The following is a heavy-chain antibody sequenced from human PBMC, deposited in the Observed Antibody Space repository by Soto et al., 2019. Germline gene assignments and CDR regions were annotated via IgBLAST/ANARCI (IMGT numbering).Heavy chain of an antibody. D-gene: IGHD1-26*01. Sequence: QVQLVESGGGVVQPGRSLRLSCVASGFTFSSYGMNWVRQAPGKGLEWVAIISYDGSNTYYADSVKGRFTISRDNSKNTLYLQMNSLRAEDTFVYYCAKEGGLSGSYYISSSYYFDYWGQGTLVTVSS. CDR3: AKEGGLSGSYYISSSYYFDY. CDR1: GFTFSSYG. J-gene: IGHJ4*02. CDR2: ISYDGSNT. V-gene: IGHV3-30*18.